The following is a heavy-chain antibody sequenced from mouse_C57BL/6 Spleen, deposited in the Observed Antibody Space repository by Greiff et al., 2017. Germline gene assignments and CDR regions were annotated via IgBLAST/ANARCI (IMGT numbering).Heavy chain of an antibody. CDR2: IHPSDSDT. V-gene: IGHV1-74*01. CDR1: GYTFTSYW. CDR3: AIGHGNYAMDY. J-gene: IGHJ4*01. Sequence: QVQLQQPGAELVKPGASVKVSCKASGYTFTSYWMHWVKQRPGQGLEWIGRIHPSDSDTNYTQQFKGKATLTVDKYSSTAYMQLISLTSEDSAVXYCAIGHGNYAMDYWGQGTSVTVAA.